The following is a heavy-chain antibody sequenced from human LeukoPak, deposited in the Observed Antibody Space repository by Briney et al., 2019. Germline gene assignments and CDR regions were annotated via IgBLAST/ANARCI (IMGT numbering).Heavy chain of an antibody. J-gene: IGHJ3*02. Sequence: SETLSLTCAVYGGSFSGYYWSWIRQPPGKGLEWIGEINHSGSTNYNPSLKSRLTISVDTSKNQFSLKLNSVTAADTAVYYCAKSNGYGLIDIWGQGTMVTVSS. D-gene: IGHD3-10*01. CDR1: GGSFSGYY. CDR3: AKSNGYGLIDI. V-gene: IGHV4-34*01. CDR2: INHSGST.